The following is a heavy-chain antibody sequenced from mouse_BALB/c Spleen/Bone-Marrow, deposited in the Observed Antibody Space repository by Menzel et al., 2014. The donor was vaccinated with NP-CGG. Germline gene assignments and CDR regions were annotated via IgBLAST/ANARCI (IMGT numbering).Heavy chain of an antibody. Sequence: VQLQQSGAELVKPGASVKLSCSASGFNIKDTYIHWVKQRPEQGLEWIGRIDPANGNTKYDPKFQGKATVTADTSANTGYLQLSSLTSEDTAVDYSADLGDYWGQGTTLTVST. CDR3: ADLGDY. V-gene: IGHV14-3*02. D-gene: IGHD4-1*01. CDR1: GFNIKDTY. CDR2: IDPANGNT. J-gene: IGHJ2*01.